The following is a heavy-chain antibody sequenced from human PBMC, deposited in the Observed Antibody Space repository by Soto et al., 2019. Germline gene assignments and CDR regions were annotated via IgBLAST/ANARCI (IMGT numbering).Heavy chain of an antibody. CDR2: TYYRSKWYD. J-gene: IGHJ4*02. CDR1: GDSVSSKSVA. CDR3: ARVRFERQMSHFDY. V-gene: IGHV6-1*01. Sequence: QVQLQQSGPGLVKPSQTLSLTCAIFGDSVSSKSVAWNWIRQSPSRGLEWLGRTYYRSKWYDDYAVSVKSRITINPDTSKNQFSLQLNSVTPEDTAVYYCARVRFERQMSHFDYWGQGILVTVSS. D-gene: IGHD3-9*01.